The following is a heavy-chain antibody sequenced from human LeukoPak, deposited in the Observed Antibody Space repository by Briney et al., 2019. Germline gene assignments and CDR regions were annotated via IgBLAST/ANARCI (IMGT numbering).Heavy chain of an antibody. CDR2: IKKDGSEK. D-gene: IGHD5-18*01. V-gene: IGHV3-7*01. CDR3: ARDSQYSYGYVYYYNSGMDF. J-gene: IGHJ6*02. CDR1: GFTFSSYW. Sequence: GGSLRPSCAASGFTFSSYWMSWVRQAPGKGLEWVANIKKDGSEKYYVDSVKGRFTISRDNAKNSLYLQMNSLRAEDTAVYYCARDSQYSYGYVYYYNSGMDFWGQGTTVTVSS.